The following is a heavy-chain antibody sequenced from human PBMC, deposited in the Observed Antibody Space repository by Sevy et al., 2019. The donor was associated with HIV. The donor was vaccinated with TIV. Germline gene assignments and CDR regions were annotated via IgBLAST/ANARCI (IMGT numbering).Heavy chain of an antibody. CDR3: AKDMIVVVGEALDV. CDR1: EFTFRNYA. D-gene: IGHD3-22*01. Sequence: GGSLRLSCAASEFTFRNYAMNWVRQAPGKGLEWVSSISGSGGETYYADSVKGRFTISRDKSKNTLYLQMNGLRVEDTAVYYCAKDMIVVVGEALDVWGQGTMVTVSS. V-gene: IGHV3-23*01. CDR2: ISGSGGET. J-gene: IGHJ3*01.